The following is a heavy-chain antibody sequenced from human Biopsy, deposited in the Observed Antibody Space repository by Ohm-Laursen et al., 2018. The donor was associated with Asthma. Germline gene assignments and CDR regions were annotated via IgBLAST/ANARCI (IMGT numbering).Heavy chain of an antibody. CDR2: ITGSGGTT. Sequence: SLRLSCAASGFAFDSYAMYWVRQAPGKGLERVSAITGSGGTTYYADSVRGRFTISRDNSKSTLFLQMDGLSAEDTAVYYCAKDFRGIAVAGDRGFDYWGQGTLVTVSS. J-gene: IGHJ4*02. CDR1: GFAFDSYA. CDR3: AKDFRGIAVAGDRGFDY. V-gene: IGHV3-23*01. D-gene: IGHD6-19*01.